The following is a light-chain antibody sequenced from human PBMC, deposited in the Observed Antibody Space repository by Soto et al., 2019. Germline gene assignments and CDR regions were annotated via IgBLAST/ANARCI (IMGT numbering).Light chain of an antibody. CDR3: QSQGTSMSGIYV. Sequence: QSVLTQPPSVSGAPGQRVTISCTGTSSNIGAGQDVHWYRQLPGAAPKFLISDSNNRASGVPDRFSVSKSGASASLAITGIRAEDEGDYFCQSQGTSMSGIYVFAIGTKVTVL. CDR2: DSN. J-gene: IGLJ1*01. CDR1: SSNIGAGQD. V-gene: IGLV1-40*01.